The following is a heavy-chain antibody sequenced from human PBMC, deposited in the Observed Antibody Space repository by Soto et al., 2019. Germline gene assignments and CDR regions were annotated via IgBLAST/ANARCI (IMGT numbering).Heavy chain of an antibody. J-gene: IGHJ4*02. CDR2: INAGNGNT. CDR3: ARAVAVAADFDY. CDR1: GYTFTRSG. Sequence: ASVKVSCKASGYTFTRSGISWVRQAPGQGPEWMGWINAGNGNTKYSQKFQGRVTITRDTSASTAYMELSSLRSEDTAVYYCARAVAVAADFDYWGQGALVTVSS. D-gene: IGHD6-19*01. V-gene: IGHV1-3*01.